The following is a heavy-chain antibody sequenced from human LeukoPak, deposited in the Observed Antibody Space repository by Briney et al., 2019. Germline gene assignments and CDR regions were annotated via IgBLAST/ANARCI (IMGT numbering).Heavy chain of an antibody. CDR3: ARAAYSSSYAAGY. Sequence: ASVKVSCKASGGTLSTYATSWVRQAPGQGLEWMGGIIPIFGTANYAQKFQGRVTITADESTSTAYMELSSLRSEDTAVYYCARAAYSSSYAAGYWGQGTLVTVSP. CDR2: IIPIFGTA. J-gene: IGHJ4*02. CDR1: GGTLSTYA. V-gene: IGHV1-69*13. D-gene: IGHD6-6*01.